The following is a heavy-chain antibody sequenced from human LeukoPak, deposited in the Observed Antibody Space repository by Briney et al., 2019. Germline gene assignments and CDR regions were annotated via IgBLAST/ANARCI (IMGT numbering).Heavy chain of an antibody. D-gene: IGHD4-23*01. V-gene: IGHV3-23*01. CDR2: FSGRDSNT. Sequence: GGPLRLSFAAPGFTFKIFGMSWVRQAPGRGLEWVSTFSGRDSNTYYADSVEGRFIISRDNSRNTLYLQMNSLRAEDTAVYYCARRSDYGGNGNYFDYWGQGTPVTVSS. CDR1: GFTFKIFG. CDR3: ARRSDYGGNGNYFDY. J-gene: IGHJ4*02.